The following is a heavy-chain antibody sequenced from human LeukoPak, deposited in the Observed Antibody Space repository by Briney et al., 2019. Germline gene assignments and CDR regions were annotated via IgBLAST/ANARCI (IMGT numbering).Heavy chain of an antibody. CDR2: IRSKAYGGTT. CDR1: GFTFGDYA. Sequence: GGSLRLSCTASGFTFGDYAMSWVRQAPGKGLEWVGFIRSKAYGGTTEYAASVKGRFTISRDDSKSIAYLQMNSLKTEDTAVYYCTRGFYSGSYYRLFSHFDYWGQGTLVTVSS. CDR3: TRGFYSGSYYRLFSHFDY. D-gene: IGHD1-26*01. J-gene: IGHJ4*02. V-gene: IGHV3-49*04.